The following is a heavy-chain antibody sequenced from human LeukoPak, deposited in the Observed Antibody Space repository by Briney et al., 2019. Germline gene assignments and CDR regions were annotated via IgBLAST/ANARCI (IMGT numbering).Heavy chain of an antibody. V-gene: IGHV1-2*02. J-gene: IGHJ4*02. D-gene: IGHD4-11*01. CDR2: INPNSGGT. Sequence: ASVKVSCMASGYTFTGYYMHWVRQAPGQGLEWMGWINPNSGGTDYAQKFQGRVTMTRDTSISTAYMELSRLRSDDTAVYYCARPPTTVTTYFDYWGQGTLVTVSS. CDR3: ARPPTTVTTYFDY. CDR1: GYTFTGYY.